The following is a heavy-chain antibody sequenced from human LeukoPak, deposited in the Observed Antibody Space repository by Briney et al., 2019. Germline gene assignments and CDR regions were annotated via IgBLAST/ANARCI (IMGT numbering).Heavy chain of an antibody. CDR3: ASAHSGYYYYYMDV. D-gene: IGHD3-10*01. J-gene: IGHJ6*03. Sequence: PSETLSLTCTVSGGSISSGDYYWSWIRQPPGKGLEWIGRIYTSGSTNYNPSLKSRVTMSVDTSKNQFSLKLSSVTAADTAVYYCASAHSGYYYYYMDVWGKGTTVTVSS. CDR1: GGSISSGDYY. V-gene: IGHV4-61*02. CDR2: IYTSGST.